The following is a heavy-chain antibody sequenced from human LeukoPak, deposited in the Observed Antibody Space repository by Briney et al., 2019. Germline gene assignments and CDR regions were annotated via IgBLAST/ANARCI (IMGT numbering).Heavy chain of an antibody. D-gene: IGHD5-12*01. Sequence: PSETLSLTCAVYGGSFSGYYWSWIRQPPGKGLEWIGEINHSGSTNYNPSLKSRVTISVDTSKNQFSLKLSSVTAADTAVYYCARARRGGYELTDYWGQGTLVTVSS. CDR3: ARARRGGYELTDY. CDR1: GGSFSGYY. J-gene: IGHJ4*02. CDR2: INHSGST. V-gene: IGHV4-34*01.